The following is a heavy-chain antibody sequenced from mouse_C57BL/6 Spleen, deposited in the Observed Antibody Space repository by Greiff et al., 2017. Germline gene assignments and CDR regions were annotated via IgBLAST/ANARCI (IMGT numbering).Heavy chain of an antibody. CDR2: ISYDGSN. Sequence: EVKLMESGPGLVKPSQSLSLTCSVTGYSITSGYYWNWIRQFPGNKREWMGYISYDGSNNYNPSLKNRISITRDTSKNQFFLNLNSVTTEDTATYYCAREGWDWDVDYWGQNTTLTVSS. D-gene: IGHD4-1*01. J-gene: IGHJ2*01. V-gene: IGHV3-6*01. CDR1: GYSITSGYY. CDR3: AREGWDWDVDY.